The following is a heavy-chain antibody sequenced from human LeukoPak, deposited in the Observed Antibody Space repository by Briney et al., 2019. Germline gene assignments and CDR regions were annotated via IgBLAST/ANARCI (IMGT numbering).Heavy chain of an antibody. D-gene: IGHD1-1*01. CDR3: ARHLDWKGITFDS. J-gene: IGHJ4*02. CDR1: NASLTDYF. Sequence: SETLSLTCTVSNASLTDYFWSWIRQPPGKGLEWMGYIYSSGSTKYNPSLNSRVSMSVDTSKSHFSLRLRSVTAADTAVYYCARHLDWKGITFDSWGQGLLVTVSS. V-gene: IGHV4-59*08. CDR2: IYSSGST.